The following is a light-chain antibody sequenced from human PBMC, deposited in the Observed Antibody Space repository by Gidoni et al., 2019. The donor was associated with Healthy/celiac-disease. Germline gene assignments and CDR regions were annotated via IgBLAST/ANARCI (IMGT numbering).Light chain of an antibody. J-gene: IGKJ5*01. CDR1: QSISSY. CDR2: AAS. Sequence: DIQMTQSPSSLSASVGDRVTITCRASQSISSYLNWYHQKPGKAPKLLIYAASSLQSGVPSRFSGSGSGTDFTLTISSLQPEDFATYYCQQSYSTPSIPFGQGTRLEIK. V-gene: IGKV1-39*01. CDR3: QQSYSTPSIP.